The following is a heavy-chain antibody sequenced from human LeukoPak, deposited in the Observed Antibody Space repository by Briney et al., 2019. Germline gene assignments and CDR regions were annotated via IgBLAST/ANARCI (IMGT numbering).Heavy chain of an antibody. Sequence: SVKVSCKASGGTFSSYAISWVRQAPGQGLEWMGGIIPIFGTANYAQKFQGRVTITADESTSTAYMELSSLRSEDTAVYYCAANSDGYNLHYFDYWGQGTPVTVSS. J-gene: IGHJ4*02. V-gene: IGHV1-69*13. CDR2: IIPIFGTA. CDR3: AANSDGYNLHYFDY. CDR1: GGTFSSYA. D-gene: IGHD5-24*01.